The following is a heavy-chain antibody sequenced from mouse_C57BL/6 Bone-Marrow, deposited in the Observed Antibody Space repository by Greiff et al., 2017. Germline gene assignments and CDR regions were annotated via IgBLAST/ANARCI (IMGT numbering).Heavy chain of an antibody. V-gene: IGHV1-15*01. D-gene: IGHD4-1*01. CDR1: GYTFTDYE. CDR2: IDPETGGT. Sequence: QVQLQQSGAELVRPGASVTLSCKASGYTFTDYEMHWVKQTPVHGLEWIGAIDPETGGTAYTQKFKGKAILTADKSSSTAYMELRSLTSEDSAVYYCTRLTGYFDYWGQGTTLTVSS. J-gene: IGHJ2*01. CDR3: TRLTGYFDY.